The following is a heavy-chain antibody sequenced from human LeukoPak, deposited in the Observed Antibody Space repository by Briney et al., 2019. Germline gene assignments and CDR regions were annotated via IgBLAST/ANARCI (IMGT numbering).Heavy chain of an antibody. CDR3: AKPNTYYYDSSGYYYFDY. Sequence: GGSLRLSCAASGFTFSSYGMHWVRQAPGKGLEWVAVIWYDGSNKYYADSVKGRFTISRDNSKNTLYLQMNSLRAEDTAVYYCAKPNTYYYDSSGYYYFDYWGQGTLVTVSS. D-gene: IGHD3-22*01. CDR1: GFTFSSYG. CDR2: IWYDGSNK. V-gene: IGHV3-30*02. J-gene: IGHJ4*02.